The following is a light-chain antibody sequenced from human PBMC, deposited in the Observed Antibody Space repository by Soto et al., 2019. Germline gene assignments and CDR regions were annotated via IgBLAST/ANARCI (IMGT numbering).Light chain of an antibody. CDR2: EGS. Sequence: QSALTQPASVSGSPGQSITISCTGTSSDVGSYNLVSWYQQHPGKAPKLMIYEGSKRLSGVSNRFSGSKSGNTASLTISGLQAEEEADSYCCPYAGTCTRVFGGGTNLTVL. CDR3: CPYAGTCTRV. V-gene: IGLV2-23*01. J-gene: IGLJ3*02. CDR1: SSDVGSYNL.